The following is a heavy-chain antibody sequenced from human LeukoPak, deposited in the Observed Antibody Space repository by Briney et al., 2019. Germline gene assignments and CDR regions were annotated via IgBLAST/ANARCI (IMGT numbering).Heavy chain of an antibody. Sequence: SETLSLTCTASGGSISSYYWSWIRQPPGKGLEWIGYIYYSGSTNYNPSLKSRVTISVDTSKNQFSLKLSSVTAADTAVYYCARHVHSGYDWPILDVWGQGTTVTVSS. CDR1: GGSISSYY. D-gene: IGHD5-12*01. V-gene: IGHV4-59*08. CDR3: ARHVHSGYDWPILDV. CDR2: IYYSGST. J-gene: IGHJ6*02.